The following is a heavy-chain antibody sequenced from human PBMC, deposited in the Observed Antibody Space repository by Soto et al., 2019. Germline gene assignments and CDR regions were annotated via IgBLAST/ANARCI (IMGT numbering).Heavy chain of an antibody. D-gene: IGHD2-2*01. CDR1: GYTFIRYG. V-gene: IGHV1-18*01. CDR3: ARITLVPAAKPIPDYGMDV. J-gene: IGHJ6*02. Sequence: ASVKVSCKASGYTFIRYGITWVRQAPGQGLEWMGWISAYNGNTNYAQKLQGRVTMTTDTSTSTAYMELRSLRSDDTAVYYCARITLVPAAKPIPDYGMDVWGQGTTVTVSS. CDR2: ISAYNGNT.